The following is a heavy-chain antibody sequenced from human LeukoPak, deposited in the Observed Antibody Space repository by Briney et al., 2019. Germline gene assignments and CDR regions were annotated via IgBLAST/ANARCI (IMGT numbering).Heavy chain of an antibody. CDR1: GYTFTGYY. J-gene: IGHJ4*02. D-gene: IGHD4/OR15-4a*01. CDR3: ARAWNGCSDY. V-gene: IGHV1-18*04. Sequence: ASVKVSCKASGYTFTGYYMHWVRQAPGQGLEWMGWISGYNGNTNYAQKLQDRVTMTTDTSTSTAYMELRSLRSDDTAVYYCARAWNGCSDYWGQGTLVTVSS. CDR2: ISGYNGNT.